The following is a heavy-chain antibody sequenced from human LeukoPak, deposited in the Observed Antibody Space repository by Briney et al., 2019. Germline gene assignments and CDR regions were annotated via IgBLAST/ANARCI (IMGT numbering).Heavy chain of an antibody. CDR2: ISAYNGNT. V-gene: IGHV1-18*01. CDR1: GYTFTSYG. J-gene: IGHJ4*02. D-gene: IGHD3-16*02. Sequence: ASVKVSCKASGYTFTSYGISWVRQAPGQGLEWMGWISAYNGNTNYAQKLQGRVTMTTDTSTSTAYMELRSLRSDDTAVYYCAKAGQGLRLGELSFENYWGQGTLVTVSS. CDR3: AKAGQGLRLGELSFENY.